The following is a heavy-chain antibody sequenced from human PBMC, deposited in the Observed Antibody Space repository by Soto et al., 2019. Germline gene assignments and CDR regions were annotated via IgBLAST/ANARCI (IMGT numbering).Heavy chain of an antibody. Sequence: DVQLLESGGGLVQPGGSLRLSCAASGFTFSDYVISWVRQAPGKGLEWVSALTGGGGSSYYADSVKGRFTISRDNSKSTLYLQMNSLGADGTSLASCAEGSASARPYDFDYWGPGALVTVFS. CDR3: AEGSASARPYDFDY. V-gene: IGHV3-23*01. D-gene: IGHD6-6*01. CDR2: LTGGGGSS. J-gene: IGHJ4*02. CDR1: GFTFSDYV.